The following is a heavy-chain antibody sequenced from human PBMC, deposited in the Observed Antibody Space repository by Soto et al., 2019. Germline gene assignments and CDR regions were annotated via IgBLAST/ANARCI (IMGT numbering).Heavy chain of an antibody. CDR3: AKDKVPYYDFWSGQRWLDP. Sequence: PGGSLRLSCAASGFTFSIHGMHWVRQTPGKGLEWVAVISNDGNKKYYVESVEGRFSISRDNSKSIVYLQMNNVRIEDTAKYYCAKDKVPYYDFWSGQRWLDPWGKGTQVTV. D-gene: IGHD3-3*01. CDR2: ISNDGNKK. J-gene: IGHJ5*02. V-gene: IGHV3-30*18. CDR1: GFTFSIHG.